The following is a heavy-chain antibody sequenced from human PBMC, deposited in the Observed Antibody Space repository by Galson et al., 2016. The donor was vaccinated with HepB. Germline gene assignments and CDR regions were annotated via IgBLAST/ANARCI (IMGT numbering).Heavy chain of an antibody. CDR3: ARVGISAAGAAY. CDR2: ISAYSGHT. J-gene: IGHJ1*01. CDR1: GFTFSDFG. D-gene: IGHD6-13*01. V-gene: IGHV1-18*01. Sequence: SVKVSCKASGFTFSDFGLSWVRQAPGQGLEWMGWISAYSGHTNYPKKFQDRSTMTKDTSTRTVYLELRSLISDDTAVYYCARVGISAAGAAYWGQGSLVIVSP.